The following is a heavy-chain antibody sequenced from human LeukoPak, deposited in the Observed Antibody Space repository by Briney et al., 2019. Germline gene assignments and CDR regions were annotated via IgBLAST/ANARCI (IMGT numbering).Heavy chain of an antibody. CDR2: IYSGGST. V-gene: IGHV3-53*01. D-gene: IGHD6-19*01. CDR1: GFNVSRNY. CDR3: ARGGWGTYDPGNLDF. J-gene: IGHJ4*02. Sequence: GGSLRLSCAASGFNVSRNYMNWVRQAPGKGLEGVSVIYSGGSTYYADSVKGRFTISRDISKNTLYLQINSLRAEDTALYYCARGGWGTYDPGNLDFWGQGTLVTVSS.